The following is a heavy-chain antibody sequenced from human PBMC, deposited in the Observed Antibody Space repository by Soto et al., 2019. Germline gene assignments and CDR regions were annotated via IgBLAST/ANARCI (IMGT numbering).Heavy chain of an antibody. CDR2: IHYSGNT. Sequence: QLQLQESGPGLVKPSETLSLTCTVSGGSISSSSYYWVWIRQPPGKGLGWIGSIHYSGNTYYNPSLKSRVTISVDTSKNQFSLKLSSVTAADTAVYYCARHGVSSRGAVLYYFDYWGQGTLVTVSS. CDR1: GGSISSSSYY. CDR3: ARHGVSSRGAVLYYFDY. J-gene: IGHJ4*02. D-gene: IGHD6-13*01. V-gene: IGHV4-39*01.